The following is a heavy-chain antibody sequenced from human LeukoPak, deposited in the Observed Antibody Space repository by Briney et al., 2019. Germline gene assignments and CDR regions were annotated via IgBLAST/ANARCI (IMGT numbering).Heavy chain of an antibody. V-gene: IGHV3-30*01. J-gene: IGHJ4*02. CDR2: ISYDGSNK. CDR3: AIEGMVVAPRYSSYFDY. D-gene: IGHD2-15*01. Sequence: GRSLRLSCAASGFTFSSYAMHWDRQAPGKGLEWVAVISYDGSNKYYADSVKGRFTIARDNSKNTLYLQMNSLRAEDTAVYYCAIEGMVVAPRYSSYFDYWGQGTLVTVSS. CDR1: GFTFSSYA.